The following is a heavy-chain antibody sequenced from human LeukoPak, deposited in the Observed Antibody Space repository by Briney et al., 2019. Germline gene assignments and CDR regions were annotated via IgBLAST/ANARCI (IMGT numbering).Heavy chain of an antibody. J-gene: IGHJ6*01. CDR1: GFTFSKAW. CDR3: TTNRPGGWFGELAV. Sequence: GGSLRLSCAVSGFTFSKAWMSWVRQTPGKGLEWVGRILSNIDGGTTDYAAPVKGRFTISRDDSKNTLFLQMNSLKIDDTAVYHCTTNRPGGWFGELAVWGQGTTVTVSS. CDR2: ILSNIDGGTT. D-gene: IGHD3-10*01. V-gene: IGHV3-15*01.